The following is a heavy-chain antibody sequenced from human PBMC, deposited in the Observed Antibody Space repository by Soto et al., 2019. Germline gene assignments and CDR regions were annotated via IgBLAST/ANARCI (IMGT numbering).Heavy chain of an antibody. J-gene: IGHJ6*02. CDR2: ISGSTGST. CDR3: ASVSLAASTFADYHYYGMDV. Sequence: EVQLLESGGGLVQPGGSLRLSCAASGFTFSSYAMTWVRQAPGRGLEWVSAISGSTGSTHYADSVKGRSIISRDNSKSTLSLQINRLRAEDTAVYFCASVSLAASTFADYHYYGMDVCGQGTTVTVSS. D-gene: IGHD6-6*01. V-gene: IGHV3-23*01. CDR1: GFTFSSYA.